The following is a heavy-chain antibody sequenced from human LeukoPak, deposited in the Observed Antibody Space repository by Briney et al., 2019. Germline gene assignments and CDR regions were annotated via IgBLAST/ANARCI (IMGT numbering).Heavy chain of an antibody. CDR3: AILSLAGYCSSTSCYGADY. V-gene: IGHV1-2*02. CDR2: INPNSGGT. CDR1: GYTFTSYG. D-gene: IGHD2-2*03. Sequence: ASVKVSCKASGYTFTSYGISWVRQAPGQGLEWMGWINPNSGGTNYAQKFQGRVTMTRDTSISTAYMELSRLRSDDTAVYYCAILSLAGYCSSTSCYGADYWGQGTLVTVSS. J-gene: IGHJ4*02.